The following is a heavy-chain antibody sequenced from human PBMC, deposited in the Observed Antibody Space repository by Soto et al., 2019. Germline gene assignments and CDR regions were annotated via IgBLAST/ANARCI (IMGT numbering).Heavy chain of an antibody. J-gene: IGHJ4*02. Sequence: EEQLVESGGGLVQPGGSLKLSCAASGFTFSGSAMHWVRQASGKGQEWVGRIRSKANSYATAYAASVKGRFTISRDDSKNTAYLQMNSLKTEDTAVYYCTRHSYYYDSCGHTRSFDYWGQGTLVTVSS. CDR3: TRHSYYYDSCGHTRSFDY. CDR2: IRSKANSYAT. V-gene: IGHV3-73*02. CDR1: GFTFSGSA. D-gene: IGHD3-22*01.